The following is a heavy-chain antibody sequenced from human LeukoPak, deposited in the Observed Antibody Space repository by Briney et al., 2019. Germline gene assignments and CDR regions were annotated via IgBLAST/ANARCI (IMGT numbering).Heavy chain of an antibody. J-gene: IGHJ3*02. CDR1: GFTFSSYW. V-gene: IGHV3-7*01. D-gene: IGHD6-19*01. CDR3: ARDQGSGWYPRYAFDI. CDR2: IKQDGSEK. Sequence: GGSLRLSCAASGFTFSSYWMSWVRQAPGKGLEWVANIKQDGSEKYYVDSVKGRFTISRDNAKNSLYLQMNSLRAEDTAVYYCARDQGSGWYPRYAFDIWGQGTMVTVSS.